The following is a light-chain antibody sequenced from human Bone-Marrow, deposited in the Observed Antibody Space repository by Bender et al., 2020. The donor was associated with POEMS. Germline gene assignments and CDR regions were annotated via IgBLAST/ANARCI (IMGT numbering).Light chain of an antibody. V-gene: IGLV1-40*01. CDR1: SSNIGAGYD. CDR3: QSFDSSLSGSWV. Sequence: QSVLTQPPSVSGAPGQRVTISCTGSSSNIGAGYDVHWYQQLPGTAPKLLIFDNNRRRSGVPDRFSGTKSGASASLAITGLQAEDEADYYCQSFDSSLSGSWVFGGGTKLTVL. J-gene: IGLJ3*02. CDR2: DNN.